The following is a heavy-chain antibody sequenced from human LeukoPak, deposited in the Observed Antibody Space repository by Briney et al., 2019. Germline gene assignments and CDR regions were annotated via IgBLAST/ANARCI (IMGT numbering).Heavy chain of an antibody. V-gene: IGHV4-59*11. CDR1: GGSLSGHY. CDR2: IYDSGSA. J-gene: IGHJ4*02. D-gene: IGHD3-22*01. Sequence: SETLSLTCTVSGGSLSGHYWSWVRQPPGKGREWIGYIYDSGSANSNTSLKSRVTISVDTSKNHFFLSLSSVTAADTAVYYRARVNARSGYFYYLDYWGQGTLVTVSS. CDR3: ARVNARSGYFYYLDY.